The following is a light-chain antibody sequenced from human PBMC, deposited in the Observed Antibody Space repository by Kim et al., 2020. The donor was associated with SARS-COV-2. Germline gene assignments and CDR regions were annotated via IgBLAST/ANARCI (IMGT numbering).Light chain of an antibody. Sequence: QSVLTQPPSASGTPGQRITISCSGSSSDIGSNAVSWYQFLPRTAPKLLIYDNNQRPSGVPDRYSGSKSGTSASLAISGLQSEDEGIYYCTAWHVSLNGPIFVVGPRLTFL. V-gene: IGLV1-44*01. CDR3: TAWHVSLNGPI. CDR2: DNN. CDR1: SSDIGSNA. J-gene: IGLJ2*01.